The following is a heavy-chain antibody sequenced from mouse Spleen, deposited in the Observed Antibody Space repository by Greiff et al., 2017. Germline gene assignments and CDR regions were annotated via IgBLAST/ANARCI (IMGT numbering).Heavy chain of an antibody. Sequence: EVQLVESEGGLVQPGSSMKLSCTASGFTFSDYYMAWVRQVPEKGLEWVANINYDGSSTYYLDSLKSRFIISRDNAKNILYLQMSSLKSEDTATYYCAREGYDVGFDYWGQGTTLTVSS. CDR3: AREGYDVGFDY. CDR1: GFTFSDYY. D-gene: IGHD2-2*01. J-gene: IGHJ2*01. V-gene: IGHV5-16*01. CDR2: INYDGSST.